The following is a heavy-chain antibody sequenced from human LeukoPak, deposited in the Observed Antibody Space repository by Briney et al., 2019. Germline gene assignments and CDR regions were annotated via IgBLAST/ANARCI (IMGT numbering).Heavy chain of an antibody. D-gene: IGHD3-10*01. CDR2: IHHSGST. CDR1: GGSFSGYY. CDR3: ASRYYYGSGSYYPPDY. Sequence: PSETLSLTCAVYGGSFSGYYWSWIRQPPGKGLEWIGEIHHSGSTNYNPSLKSRVTISVDTSKNQFSLKLSSVTAADTAVYYCASRYYYGSGSYYPPDYWGQGALVTVSS. J-gene: IGHJ4*02. V-gene: IGHV4-34*01.